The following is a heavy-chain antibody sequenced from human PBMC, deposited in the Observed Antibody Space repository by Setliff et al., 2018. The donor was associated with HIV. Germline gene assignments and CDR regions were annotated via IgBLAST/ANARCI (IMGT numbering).Heavy chain of an antibody. D-gene: IGHD2-8*01. CDR3: ASKIFCTNGVCLDAFDI. J-gene: IGHJ3*02. CDR2: INPNSGGT. CDR1: GYTFTGYY. Sequence: ASVKVSCKASGYTFTGYYMHWVRQAPGQGLEWMGRINPNSGGTNHAQKFQGRVTMTGDTSISTAYMELSRLRSDDTAVYYCASKIFCTNGVCLDAFDIWGQGTKVTVSS. V-gene: IGHV1-2*06.